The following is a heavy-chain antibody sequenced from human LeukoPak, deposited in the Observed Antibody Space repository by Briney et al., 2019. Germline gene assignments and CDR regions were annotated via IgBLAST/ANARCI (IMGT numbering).Heavy chain of an antibody. J-gene: IGHJ1*01. CDR2: IWYNGNNK. CDR3: AKGDGYNDSKYLQH. Sequence: PGRSLRLSCAASGFTFSRYGMHWARQAPGKWLVWLVVIWYNGNNKDYGDSVKGRFPISRDNSKKTLQLQMNSLRVKDTAVYYCAKGDGYNDSKYLQHWGQGTLVIAS. V-gene: IGHV3-33*06. D-gene: IGHD5-24*01. CDR1: GFTFSRYG.